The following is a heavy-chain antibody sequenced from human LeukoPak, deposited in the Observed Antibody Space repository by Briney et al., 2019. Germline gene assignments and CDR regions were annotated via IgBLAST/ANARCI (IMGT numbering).Heavy chain of an antibody. V-gene: IGHV3-30*03. D-gene: IGHD5-18*01. CDR3: AGEMVNYFDY. CDR1: GFTFSSYG. CDR2: ISYDGSNK. Sequence: QTGGSLRLSCAASGFTFSSYGMHWVRQAPGKGLEWVAVISYDGSNKYYADSVKGRFTISRDNSKNTLYLQMNSLRAEDTAVYYCAGEMVNYFDYWGQGTLVTVSS. J-gene: IGHJ4*02.